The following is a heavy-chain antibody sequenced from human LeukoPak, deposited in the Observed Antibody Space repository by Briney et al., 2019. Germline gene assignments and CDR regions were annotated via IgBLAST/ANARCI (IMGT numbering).Heavy chain of an antibody. D-gene: IGHD2-15*01. CDR2: IWYDGSNK. J-gene: IGHJ4*02. CDR1: GFTFSSYG. Sequence: GRSLRLSCAASGFTFSSYGMHCVRQAPGKGLEWVAVIWYDGSNKYYADSVKGRFTISRDNSKNTLYLQMNSLRAEDTAVYYCARGGTYCSGGSCYSLDYWGQGTLVTVSS. CDR3: ARGGTYCSGGSCYSLDY. V-gene: IGHV3-33*01.